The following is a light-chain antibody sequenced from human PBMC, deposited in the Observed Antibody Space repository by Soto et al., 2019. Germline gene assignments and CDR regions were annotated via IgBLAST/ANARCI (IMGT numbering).Light chain of an antibody. J-gene: IGKJ4*01. V-gene: IGKV1-27*01. Sequence: DIQMTQSPSSLSASVGDRVTITCRASQAIYNYLAWYQQKPGKVPTLLISAASTLQSGVPSRFSGSGSGTDFTLTSSRLQPDDVATSYCQQFSAVPTFGGGTKVEI. CDR3: QQFSAVPT. CDR2: AAS. CDR1: QAIYNY.